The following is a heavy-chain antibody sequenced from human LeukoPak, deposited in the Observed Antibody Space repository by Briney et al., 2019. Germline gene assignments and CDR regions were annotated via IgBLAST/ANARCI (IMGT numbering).Heavy chain of an antibody. J-gene: IGHJ3*02. CDR3: ARDRAITIFGTGAFDI. V-gene: IGHV1-2*02. CDR1: GYTFTGYY. D-gene: IGHD3-3*01. Sequence: ASVKVSCKASGYTFTGYYMHWVRQAPGQGLEWMGWINPNSGGTNYAQKFQGRVTMTRDTSISTAYMELSRLRSDDTAVYYCARDRAITIFGTGAFDIWGQGTMVTVSS. CDR2: INPNSGGT.